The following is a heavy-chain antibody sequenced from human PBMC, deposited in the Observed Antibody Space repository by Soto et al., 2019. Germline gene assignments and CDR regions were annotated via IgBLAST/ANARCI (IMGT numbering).Heavy chain of an antibody. CDR1: DNTFTHYG. V-gene: IGHV1-18*01. CDR2: ISGYNGNT. J-gene: IGHJ6*02. Sequence: ASVKVSCKSSDNTFTHYGINWVRQAPGQGLEWMGWISGYNGNTKYAQKFQDRVTMTADTSTRTAFMEVRSLTSDDTGVYFCAATGGNYFGLDVWGQGATVTVSS. D-gene: IGHD2-8*02. CDR3: AATGGNYFGLDV.